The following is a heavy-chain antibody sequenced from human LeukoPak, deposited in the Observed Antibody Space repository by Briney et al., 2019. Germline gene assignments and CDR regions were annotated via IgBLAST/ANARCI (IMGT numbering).Heavy chain of an antibody. Sequence: GSLRLSCAASGFTFNNVWMNWVRQAPGKGLEWVGRIKSKTDGGTTDYAAPVKGRFTISRDDSKNMLYPQMSSLKTEDTAIYYCTRGDYGDHTDLDYWGQGTLVTVSS. CDR3: TRGDYGDHTDLDY. V-gene: IGHV3-15*07. CDR2: IKSKTDGGTT. CDR1: GFTFNNVW. J-gene: IGHJ4*02. D-gene: IGHD4-17*01.